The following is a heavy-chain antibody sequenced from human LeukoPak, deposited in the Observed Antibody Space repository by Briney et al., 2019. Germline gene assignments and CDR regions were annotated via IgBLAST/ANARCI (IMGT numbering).Heavy chain of an antibody. CDR3: ASHSGGYAY. Sequence: SETLSLTCTVSGGSINSDYWSWIRQPPGKGLQWIGYIYYSGITNYNPSLKSRVTISADTSKNQFSLRLNSVTAADTAVYYCASHSGGYAYWGQGTLVTVSS. J-gene: IGHJ4*02. CDR2: IYYSGIT. D-gene: IGHD5-12*01. CDR1: GGSINSDY. V-gene: IGHV4-59*12.